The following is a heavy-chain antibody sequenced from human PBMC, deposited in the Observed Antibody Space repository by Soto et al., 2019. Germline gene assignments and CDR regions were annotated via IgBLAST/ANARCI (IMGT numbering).Heavy chain of an antibody. Sequence: AGGSLRLSCAASGFTFSSYAMSWVRQAPGKGLEWVSAISGSGGSTYYADSVKGRFTISRDNSKNTLYLQMNSLRAEDTAVYYCAKPFLTGYYTDYFDYWGQGTLVTVSS. J-gene: IGHJ4*02. CDR2: ISGSGGST. CDR3: AKPFLTGYYTDYFDY. CDR1: GFTFSSYA. V-gene: IGHV3-23*01. D-gene: IGHD3-9*01.